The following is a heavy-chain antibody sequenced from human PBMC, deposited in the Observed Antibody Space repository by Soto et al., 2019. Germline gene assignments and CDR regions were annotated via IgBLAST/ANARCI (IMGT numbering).Heavy chain of an antibody. CDR1: GGSISSSSYY. V-gene: IGHV4-39*01. CDR2: IYYSGST. J-gene: IGHJ3*02. CDR3: ASMTYYYRKGAFDI. Sequence: QLQLQESGPGLVKPSETLSLTCTVSGGSISSSSYYWGWIRQPPGKGLEWIGSIYYSGSTYYNPSLKSRVTISVDTSKNQFSLKLSSVTAADTAVYYCASMTYYYRKGAFDIWGQGTMVTVSS. D-gene: IGHD3-10*01.